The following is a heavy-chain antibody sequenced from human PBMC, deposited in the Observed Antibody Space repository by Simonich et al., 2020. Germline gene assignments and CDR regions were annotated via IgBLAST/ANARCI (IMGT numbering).Heavy chain of an antibody. CDR1: GFTFSSYA. Sequence: QLQLVESGGGVVQPGRSLRLSCASSGFTFSSYAMHWDRQDPGKGLVWGAVRSYDESNKYYADSVKGRFTIARDNSKNTLYLQMNSLRAEDTAVYYCARDGERYCGGDCYSYFDYWGQGTLVTVSS. D-gene: IGHD2-21*02. J-gene: IGHJ4*02. CDR3: ARDGERYCGGDCYSYFDY. CDR2: RSYDESNK. V-gene: IGHV3-30*07.